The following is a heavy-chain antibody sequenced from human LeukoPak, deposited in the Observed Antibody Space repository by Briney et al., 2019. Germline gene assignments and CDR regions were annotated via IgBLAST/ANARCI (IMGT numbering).Heavy chain of an antibody. CDR3: ARWYSHGRYFDY. J-gene: IGHJ4*03. D-gene: IGHD1-1*01. CDR1: GGSIRNYY. Sequence: SETLSLXCTVSGGSIRNYYWNWIRQPPGKGPEWIGYTSDSGHTDYNPSLRSRVTISVDLSKNQFSLKLTSATAADTAVYYCARWYSHGRYFDYWGPGALVTVSS. CDR2: TSDSGHT. V-gene: IGHV4-59*01.